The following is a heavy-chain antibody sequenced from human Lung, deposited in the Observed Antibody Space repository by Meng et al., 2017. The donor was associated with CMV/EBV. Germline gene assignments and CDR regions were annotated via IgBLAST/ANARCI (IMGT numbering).Heavy chain of an antibody. Sequence: ESLKISCAASGFTFDDYGMSWVRQTPGKGLEWVSGINWNGGSKGYADSVKGRFTISRDNAKNSLYLQMNSLRAEDTALYHCARVYYDSRRGVDYWGRGKLVTVSS. V-gene: IGHV3-20*01. CDR1: GFTFDDYG. CDR2: INWNGGSK. CDR3: ARVYYDSRRGVDY. D-gene: IGHD3-22*01. J-gene: IGHJ4*01.